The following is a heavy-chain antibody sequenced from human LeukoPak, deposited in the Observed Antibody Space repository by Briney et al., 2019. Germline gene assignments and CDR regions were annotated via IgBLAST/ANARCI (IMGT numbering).Heavy chain of an antibody. D-gene: IGHD5-24*01. CDR3: ARGESSRDGYIY. V-gene: IGHV4-59*01. J-gene: IGHJ4*02. CDR2: IYYSGST. Sequence: PSETLSLNGTVSSGSISSYYWSWIRQPPGQGLEWFGYIYYSGSTNYNPSLKSRVTISVDTSKNQFSLKLSSVTVADTAVYYCARGESSRDGYIYWGQGTLVTVSS. CDR1: SGSISSYY.